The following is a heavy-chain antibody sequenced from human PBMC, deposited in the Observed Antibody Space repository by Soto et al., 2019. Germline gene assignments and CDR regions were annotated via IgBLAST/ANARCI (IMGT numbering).Heavy chain of an antibody. Sequence: SETLSLTCTVSGGSISSGGYYWSWIRQHPGKGLEWIGYIYYSGSTYYNPSLKSRVTISVDTSKNQFSLKLSSVTAADTAVYYCARVVGYGSARDWFDPWGQGTLLTVSS. D-gene: IGHD3-10*01. CDR1: GGSISSGGYY. CDR3: ARVVGYGSARDWFDP. CDR2: IYYSGST. J-gene: IGHJ5*02. V-gene: IGHV4-31*03.